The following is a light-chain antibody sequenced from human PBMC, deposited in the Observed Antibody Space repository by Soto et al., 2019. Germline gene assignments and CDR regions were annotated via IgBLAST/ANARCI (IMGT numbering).Light chain of an antibody. J-gene: IGLJ2*01. CDR3: AAWDDSVSLV. V-gene: IGLV1-47*01. Sequence: QSVLTQPPSVSGTPGQTVTISCSGNSSNIGNNYVYWYQQLPGTAPKLLIYKNNERPSWVPDRFSGSKSGTSASLAISGLRTEDDADYYCAAWDDSVSLVFGGGTKVTVL. CDR2: KNN. CDR1: SSNIGNNY.